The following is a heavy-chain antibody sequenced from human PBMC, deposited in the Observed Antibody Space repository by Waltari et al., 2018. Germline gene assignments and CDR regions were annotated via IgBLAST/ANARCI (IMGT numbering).Heavy chain of an antibody. J-gene: IGHJ4*02. Sequence: QVQLQQWGAGLLKPSETLSLTCAVYGGSFSGYYWSWIRQPPGKGLEWIGEINHSGSHNYSQSLKRRVTISVDTAKNQFSLKLSSVTAADTAVYYCARGAYYFPYGGNSNDHFDYWGQGTLVTISS. CDR1: GGSFSGYY. V-gene: IGHV4-34*01. CDR3: ARGAYYFPYGGNSNDHFDY. D-gene: IGHD2-21*02. CDR2: INHSGSH.